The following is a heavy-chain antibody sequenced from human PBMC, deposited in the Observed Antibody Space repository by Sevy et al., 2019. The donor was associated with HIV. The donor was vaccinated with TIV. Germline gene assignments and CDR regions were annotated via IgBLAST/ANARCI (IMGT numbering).Heavy chain of an antibody. J-gene: IGHJ4*02. CDR3: ARGRQYTILGILRAEAAIYLDQ. V-gene: IGHV7-4-1*04. CDR2: INTNTGNP. D-gene: IGHD3-3*01. Sequence: ASVKVSCKASGDTFSGSSLGWVRQAPGQGLEWMGWINTNTGNPTYAQDFKVRFLFSLDTSVGMAYLQISSLKPEDTAVYYCARGRQYTILGILRAEAAIYLDQWGQGTLVTVSS. CDR1: GDTFSGSS.